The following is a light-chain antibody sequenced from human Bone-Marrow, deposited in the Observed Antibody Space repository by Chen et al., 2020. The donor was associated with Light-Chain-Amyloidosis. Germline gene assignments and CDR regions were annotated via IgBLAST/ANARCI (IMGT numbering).Light chain of an antibody. J-gene: IGLJ2*01. V-gene: IGLV2-14*03. CDR3: CSYATSATLI. Sequence: QSALTQPASVSGSPGQSITISCTGTSNDVGGYKYFSWYQQHPGKAPKLIIYDVTNRPSRISNRFSGSKSGNTASLTISGLQPEDEAHYYCCSYATSATLIFGGGTKLTVL. CDR2: DVT. CDR1: SNDVGGYKY.